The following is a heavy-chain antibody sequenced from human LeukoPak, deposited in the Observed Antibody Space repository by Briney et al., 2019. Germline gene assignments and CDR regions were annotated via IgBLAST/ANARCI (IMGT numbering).Heavy chain of an antibody. V-gene: IGHV4-34*01. CDR3: ARGKGLTEMATIDY. Sequence: SETLSLTCAVYGGSFSGYYWSWIRQPPGKGLEWIGEINHSGSTNYNPSLKSRVAISVDTSKNQFSLKLSSVTAADTAVYYCARGKGLTEMATIDYWGQGTLVTVSS. J-gene: IGHJ4*02. CDR1: GGSFSGYY. D-gene: IGHD5-24*01. CDR2: INHSGST.